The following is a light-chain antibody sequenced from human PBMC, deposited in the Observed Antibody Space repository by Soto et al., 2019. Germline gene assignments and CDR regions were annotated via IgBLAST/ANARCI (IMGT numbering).Light chain of an antibody. CDR3: PQYGSSPPVT. CDR1: QSVSSSY. J-gene: IGKJ5*01. V-gene: IGKV3-20*01. CDR2: GAS. Sequence: EIVLTQSPGTLSLSPGERATLSCRASQSVSSSYLAWYQQKPGQAPRLLIYGASGRATGIPDRFSGSGSGTDFTLTISRLEPEDFAVYYCPQYGSSPPVTFGQGTRLELK.